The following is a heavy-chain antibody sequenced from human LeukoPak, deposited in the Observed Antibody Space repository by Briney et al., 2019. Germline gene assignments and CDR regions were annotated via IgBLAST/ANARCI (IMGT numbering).Heavy chain of an antibody. CDR2: ISGSSSFI. J-gene: IGHJ4*02. CDR3: ARGPSGYHNT. D-gene: IGHD5-12*01. CDR1: GLNFNSYS. V-gene: IGHV3-21*01. Sequence: PGGSLRLSCAASGLNFNSYSMNWVRQAPGKGLEWVSSISGSSSFIYYADSLKGRFTISRDDAKNSLYLQMNSLRAEDTAVYYCARGPSGYHNTGGQGTLVTVSS.